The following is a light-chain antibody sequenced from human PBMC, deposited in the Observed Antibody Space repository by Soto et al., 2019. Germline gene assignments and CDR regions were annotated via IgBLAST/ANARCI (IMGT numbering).Light chain of an antibody. CDR3: QQYNSYSET. Sequence: DIQMTQSPSSVSASVGDRVTITCRASQGVSTWLAWYQQKPGKAPNLLIYTASSLQIGVPSRFSGSGLGTEFTLTISSLQPDEFATYYCQQYNSYSETVGQGTKVHIK. CDR2: TAS. CDR1: QGVSTW. V-gene: IGKV1D-16*01. J-gene: IGKJ1*01.